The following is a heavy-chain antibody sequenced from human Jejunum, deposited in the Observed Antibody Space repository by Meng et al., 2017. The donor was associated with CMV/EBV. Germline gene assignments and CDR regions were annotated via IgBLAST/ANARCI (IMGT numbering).Heavy chain of an antibody. D-gene: IGHD3-10*01. V-gene: IGHV1-18*01. CDR1: YTVSNHG. CDR2: ISGYNGNT. Sequence: YTVSNHGISWVRQAPGQGLEWMGWISGYNGNTNYAQKFQGRVTLTTEPSTSTAYMDLRTLRSDDTAVYYCARGLIRFGEHTDAMDVWGPGTTVTVSS. CDR3: ARGLIRFGEHTDAMDV. J-gene: IGHJ6*02.